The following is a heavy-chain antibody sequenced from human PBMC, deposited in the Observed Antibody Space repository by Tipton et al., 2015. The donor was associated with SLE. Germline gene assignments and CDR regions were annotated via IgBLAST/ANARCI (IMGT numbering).Heavy chain of an antibody. V-gene: IGHV3-48*03. CDR1: VFMFSDYE. J-gene: IGHJ6*03. Sequence: GSLRLSCAASVFMFSDYEMNWVRQAPGKGLEWVSSISSDGNTVYYADSVKGRFTISRDNAQNSLFLQMNSLRAEDTALYFCARLSLAGSFYYYYYIDVWGKGTTVTVSS. CDR2: ISSDGNTV. CDR3: ARLSLAGSFYYYYYIDV. D-gene: IGHD6-19*01.